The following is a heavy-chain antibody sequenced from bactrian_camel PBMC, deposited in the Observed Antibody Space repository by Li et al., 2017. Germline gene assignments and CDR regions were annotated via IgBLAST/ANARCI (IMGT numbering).Heavy chain of an antibody. CDR2: IESDGST. D-gene: IGHD7*01. J-gene: IGHJ4*01. CDR1: VDTIGRYC. CDR3: AAGHYWWCRLEPGDFAY. V-gene: IGHV3S55*01. Sequence: HVQLVESGGGSVQVGGSLRLSCVASVDTIGRYCMGWFRQIPDKEREGVAGIESDGSTSYADSVKGRFTVSQDSAKNSLYLQMNSLKPDDTAMYYCAAGHYWWCRLEPGDFAYWGQGTQVTVS.